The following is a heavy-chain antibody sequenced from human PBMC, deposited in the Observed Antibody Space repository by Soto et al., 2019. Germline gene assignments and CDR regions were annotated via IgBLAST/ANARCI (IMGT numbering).Heavy chain of an antibody. V-gene: IGHV1-18*01. J-gene: IGHJ4*02. D-gene: IGHD3-16*01. CDR2: ISAYNGHT. Sequence: ASVNVSFKASGYTFTYYAVTWVRQAPGQGLEWMGWISAYNGHTKYAQNLQGRLTLTTDTSTNTAYMELRSLRSDDTAVYYCARGAIDFDYLGQGTLVTVSS. CDR3: ARGAIDFDY. CDR1: GYTFTYYA.